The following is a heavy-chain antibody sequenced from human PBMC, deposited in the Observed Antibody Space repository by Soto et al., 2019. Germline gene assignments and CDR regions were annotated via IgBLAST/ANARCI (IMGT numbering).Heavy chain of an antibody. D-gene: IGHD3-10*01. Sequence: EVKMLESGGGLVQPGGSLRLSCGASGFTLSSYGMSWVRQAPGKGLEWVSAISGSGGSTYYADSVKGRFTISRDNSKNTLYLQMNSLRAEDTAVYYCAKGAYYHGSGSYFPFDYWGQGTLVTVSS. CDR1: GFTLSSYG. V-gene: IGHV3-23*01. CDR2: ISGSGGST. J-gene: IGHJ4*02. CDR3: AKGAYYHGSGSYFPFDY.